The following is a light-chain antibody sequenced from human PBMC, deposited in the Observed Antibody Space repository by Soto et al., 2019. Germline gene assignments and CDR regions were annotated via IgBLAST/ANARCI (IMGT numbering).Light chain of an antibody. V-gene: IGLV1-40*01. Sequence: QSVLTQPPSVSGAPGQRVTISCTGSSSNIGAGYDVHWYQQLPGTAPKLLIYVNNNRPSGVPDRFSGSKSGTSASLAITGLQAEDEADYYCQSYDSNLSVVFGGGTKLTVL. CDR3: QSYDSNLSVV. J-gene: IGLJ2*01. CDR1: SSNIGAGYD. CDR2: VNN.